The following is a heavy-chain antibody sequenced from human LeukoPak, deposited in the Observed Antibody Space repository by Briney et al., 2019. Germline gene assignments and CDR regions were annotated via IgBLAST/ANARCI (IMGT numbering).Heavy chain of an antibody. V-gene: IGHV3-21*01. CDR1: GFTFSSYT. CDR2: ISTSSSYI. D-gene: IGHD3-22*01. J-gene: IGHJ4*02. Sequence: GGSLRLSCAASGFTFSSYTMNWVRQAPGEGLEWVSSISTSSSYIYYADSVKGRFTISRDNAKNSLYLQMNSLRAEDTAVYSCARSFRGHYDSSGYDYWGQGTLVTVSS. CDR3: ARSFRGHYDSSGYDY.